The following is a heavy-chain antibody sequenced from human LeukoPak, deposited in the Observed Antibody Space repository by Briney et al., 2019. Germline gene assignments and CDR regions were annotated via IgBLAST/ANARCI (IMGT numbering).Heavy chain of an antibody. J-gene: IGHJ4*02. CDR1: GGSFSGYY. V-gene: IGHV4-34*01. D-gene: IGHD6-19*01. Sequence: PSETLSLTCAVYGGSFSGYYWSWIRQPPGKGLEWIGEINHSGSTNYNPSLKSRVTISVDTSKNQFSLKLSSVTAADTAVYYCASGGRSGAQRFGYSSGWYPISYFDYWGQGTLVTVSS. CDR3: ASGGRSGAQRFGYSSGWYPISYFDY. CDR2: INHSGST.